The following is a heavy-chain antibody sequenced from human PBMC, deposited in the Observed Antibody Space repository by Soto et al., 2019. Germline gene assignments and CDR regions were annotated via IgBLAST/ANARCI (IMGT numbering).Heavy chain of an antibody. D-gene: IGHD2-8*01. CDR1: GFTVNSHA. CDR3: TKSRRGILMVYGFGGMDV. CDR2: ISGSGDGT. Sequence: EVQLLESGGGVVQRGGSLRLSCAASGFTVNSHAMSWFSQAPGKGLEGVASISGSGDGTYYGDSVKGRFTISRDSSSSTLYLQMNNLRGEDTAVYFCTKSRRGILMVYGFGGMDVWGQGTTVTVSS. V-gene: IGHV3-23*01. J-gene: IGHJ6*02.